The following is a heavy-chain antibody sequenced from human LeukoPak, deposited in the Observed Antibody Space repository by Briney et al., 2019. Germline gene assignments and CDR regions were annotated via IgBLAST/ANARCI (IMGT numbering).Heavy chain of an antibody. J-gene: IGHJ5*02. Sequence: SVKVSCKASGGTFSSYAISWVRQAPGQGLEWMGGIIPIFGTANYAQKFQGRVTITTDESTSTAYMELSSLRSEDTAVYYCARVVGQLLYWFDPWGQGTLVTVSS. D-gene: IGHD2-2*01. CDR2: IIPIFGTA. CDR1: GGTFSSYA. CDR3: ARVVGQLLYWFDP. V-gene: IGHV1-69*05.